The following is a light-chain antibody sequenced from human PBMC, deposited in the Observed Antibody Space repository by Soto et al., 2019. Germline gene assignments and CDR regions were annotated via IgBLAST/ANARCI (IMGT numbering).Light chain of an antibody. CDR2: GAS. CDR3: QQYNNWHPIT. V-gene: IGKV3-15*01. Sequence: EIVMTQSPATLSVSPGERATLSCRASQSVSSNLAWYQQKPGQATRLIIYGASTRANGIPARFSGSGSGTEFTLTVGSLQSEDFAVYYCQQYNNWHPITFGQGTRLEIK. CDR1: QSVSSN. J-gene: IGKJ5*01.